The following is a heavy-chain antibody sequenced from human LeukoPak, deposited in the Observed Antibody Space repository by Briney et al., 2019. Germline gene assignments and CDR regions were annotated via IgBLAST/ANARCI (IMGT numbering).Heavy chain of an antibody. V-gene: IGHV3-11*06. CDR3: ARDRSVNYGDYVH. J-gene: IGHJ4*02. CDR2: ISGSGSYT. Sequence: PGGSLRLSCAASGFTFSDFYMNWIRQAPGKGLEWISYISGSGSYTDYADSVKARFTISRDNAKNSLYLQMNSLRAEDTAVYYCARDRSVNYGDYVHWGQGTLVTVSS. D-gene: IGHD4-17*01. CDR1: GFTFSDFY.